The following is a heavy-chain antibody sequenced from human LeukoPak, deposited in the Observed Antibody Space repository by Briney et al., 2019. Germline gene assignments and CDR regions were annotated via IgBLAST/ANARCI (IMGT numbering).Heavy chain of an antibody. CDR1: GFTLSSYA. Sequence: GGSLRLSCAASGFTLSSYAMNWVRQAPGKGLEWVSGIRGSGVDTYYADSVKGRFTISRDNSKNTLYLQMNSLRAEDTAVYYCAKVWDTYYYDSSGSFDYWGQGTLVTVSS. CDR3: AKVWDTYYYDSSGSFDY. V-gene: IGHV3-23*01. CDR2: IRGSGVDT. D-gene: IGHD3-22*01. J-gene: IGHJ4*02.